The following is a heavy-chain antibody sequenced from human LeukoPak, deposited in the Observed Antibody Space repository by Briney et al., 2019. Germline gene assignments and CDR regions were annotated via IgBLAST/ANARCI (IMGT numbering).Heavy chain of an antibody. CDR3: ARVVVLAATWFDP. CDR1: GGSISSYY. D-gene: IGHD2-15*01. Sequence: SETLSLTCTVSGGSISSYYWSWIRQPPGKGLEWIGSIYYSGSTNYNPSLKSRVTISVDTSKNQFSLKLSSVTAADTAVYYCARVVVLAATWFDPWGQGTLVTVSS. V-gene: IGHV4-59*01. J-gene: IGHJ5*02. CDR2: IYYSGST.